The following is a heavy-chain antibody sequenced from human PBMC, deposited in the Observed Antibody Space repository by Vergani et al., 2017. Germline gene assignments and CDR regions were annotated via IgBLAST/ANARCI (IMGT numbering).Heavy chain of an antibody. V-gene: IGHV3-7*03. CDR2: INELGTKR. D-gene: IGHD2-8*01. CDR1: GFSFSSFG. Sequence: VQLVESGGGVVQPGRSLRLSCAASGFSFSSFGFHWVRQAPGKGLEWVANINELGTKRDYMPSMSGRFIISRDNTQRSLHLQIYSLRVEDTAIYYCARAGVRAGFDFWGQGALVTVSS. CDR3: ARAGVRAGFDF. J-gene: IGHJ4*02.